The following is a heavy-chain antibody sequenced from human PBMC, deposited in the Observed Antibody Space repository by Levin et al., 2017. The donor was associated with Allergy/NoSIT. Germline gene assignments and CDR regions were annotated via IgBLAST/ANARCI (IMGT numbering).Heavy chain of an antibody. J-gene: IGHJ5*02. D-gene: IGHD2-15*01. Sequence: GSLRLSCTVSGDSISSYYWSWIRQPPGKGLEYIGYIYNSGTTNYNPSLKSRVIISVDMSKNQFSLKLSSVTAADTAVYFCARAAYCSSGTCYYWFDPWGQGTLVTVSS. CDR3: ARAAYCSSGTCYYWFDP. V-gene: IGHV4-59*01. CDR2: IYNSGTT. CDR1: GDSISSYY.